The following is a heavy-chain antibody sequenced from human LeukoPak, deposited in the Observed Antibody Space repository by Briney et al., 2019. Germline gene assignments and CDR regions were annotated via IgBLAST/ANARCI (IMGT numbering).Heavy chain of an antibody. Sequence: SETLSLTCTVSGGSISSHYWSWIRQPPGKGLEWIGYIYYSGSTNYNPSLKSRVTISVDTSKNQFSLKLSSVTAADTAVYYCAREYCSSTICYDAFDIWGQGTMVTVSS. V-gene: IGHV4-59*11. CDR2: IYYSGST. CDR3: AREYCSSTICYDAFDI. J-gene: IGHJ3*02. D-gene: IGHD2-2*01. CDR1: GGSISSHY.